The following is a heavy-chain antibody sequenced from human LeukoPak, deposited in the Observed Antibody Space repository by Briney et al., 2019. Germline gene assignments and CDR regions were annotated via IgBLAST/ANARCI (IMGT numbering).Heavy chain of an antibody. CDR3: ARRSDSSSWYPNNWFDP. Sequence: GGSLRLSCAASGFTFSSYIMNWVRQAPGKGLEWVSSISSSSSYIYYADSVKGRFTISRDNAKSSLYLQMNSLRAEDTAVYYCARRSDSSSWYPNNWFDPWGQGTLVTVSS. CDR2: ISSSSSYI. V-gene: IGHV3-21*01. J-gene: IGHJ5*02. CDR1: GFTFSSYI. D-gene: IGHD6-13*01.